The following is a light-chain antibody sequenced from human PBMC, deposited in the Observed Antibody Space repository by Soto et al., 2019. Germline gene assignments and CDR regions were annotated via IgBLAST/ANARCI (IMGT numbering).Light chain of an antibody. J-gene: IGKJ2*02. CDR1: QSISNY. CDR3: QQSYTTPRT. V-gene: IGKV1-39*01. CDR2: DIS. Sequence: DIQMTQSPSSLSASVGDRVTITCRASQSISNYLDWYQLKPGKAPKLLMYDISSLQSGVPSRFSGSGSGTDFTLTISSLQPEDFATYYCQQSYTTPRTFGQGTKLETK.